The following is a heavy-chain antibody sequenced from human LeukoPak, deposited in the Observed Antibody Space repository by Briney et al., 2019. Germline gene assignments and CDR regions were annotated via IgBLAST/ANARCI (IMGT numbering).Heavy chain of an antibody. J-gene: IGHJ4*02. CDR3: ARDFAKGSNDY. CDR1: GFRFDFYA. CDR2: ITSEGSQR. V-gene: IGHV3-30*01. Sequence: PGGSLRLSCEASGFRFDFYAMHWVRQAPGKGLEWVAVITSEGSQRYYADSVQGRFIISRDNSKNTMYLQMNGLRPEDTAMIYCARDFAKGSNDYWGQGTLVAVSS.